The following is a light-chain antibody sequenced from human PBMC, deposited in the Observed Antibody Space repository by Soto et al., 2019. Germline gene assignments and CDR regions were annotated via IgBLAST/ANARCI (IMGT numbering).Light chain of an antibody. Sequence: QPVLTQPPSVSGAPGQRDTISCTGSSSNIGAGYDVHWYQQLPGTAPKLLIYGHSNRPSGVPDRFSGSKSGTSASLAITGLQAEDEADYYCQSYDSSLSGYVVFGGGTKLTVL. J-gene: IGLJ2*01. V-gene: IGLV1-40*01. CDR2: GHS. CDR1: SSNIGAGYD. CDR3: QSYDSSLSGYVV.